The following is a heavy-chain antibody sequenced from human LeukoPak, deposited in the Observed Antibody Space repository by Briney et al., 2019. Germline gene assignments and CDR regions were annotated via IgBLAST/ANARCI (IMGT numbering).Heavy chain of an antibody. CDR3: ARGRQRSGYSYGFDY. CDR2: ISYDGSNK. V-gene: IGHV3-30-3*01. Sequence: GGSLRLSFAASGFTLSSYAMHWVRQAPGKGLEWVAVISYDGSNKYYADSVKGRFTISRDNSKDTLYLQMNSLRAEDTAVYYCARGRQRSGYSYGFDYWGQGTLVTVSS. D-gene: IGHD5-18*01. CDR1: GFTLSSYA. J-gene: IGHJ4*02.